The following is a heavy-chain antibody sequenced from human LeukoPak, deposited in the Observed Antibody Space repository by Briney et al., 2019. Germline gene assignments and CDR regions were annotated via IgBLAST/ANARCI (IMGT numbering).Heavy chain of an antibody. J-gene: IGHJ5*02. CDR3: ARSSSSGWYLAWYWFDP. CDR1: GYTFTSYY. Sequence: ASVKVSCKASGYTFTSYYMHWVRQAPGQGLEWMGIINPSGGSTNYAQKFQGRVTITADESTSTAYMELSSLRSEDAAVYYCARSSSSGWYLAWYWFDPWGQGTLVTVSS. V-gene: IGHV1-46*01. D-gene: IGHD6-19*01. CDR2: INPSGGST.